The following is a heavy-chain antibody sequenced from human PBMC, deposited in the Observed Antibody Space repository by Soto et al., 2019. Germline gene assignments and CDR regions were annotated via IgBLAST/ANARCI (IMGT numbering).Heavy chain of an antibody. J-gene: IGHJ6*02. D-gene: IGHD1-26*01. CDR2: ISYDGSNK. V-gene: IGHV3-30*18. CDR1: GFTFSSYG. Sequence: QVPLVESGGGVVQPGRSLRLSCAASGFTFSSYGMHWVRQAPGKGLEWVAVISYDGSNKYYADSVKGRFTISRDNSKNTLYLQMNSLRAEDTAVYYCAKDTTSWYYYYGMDVWGQGTTVTVSS. CDR3: AKDTTSWYYYYGMDV.